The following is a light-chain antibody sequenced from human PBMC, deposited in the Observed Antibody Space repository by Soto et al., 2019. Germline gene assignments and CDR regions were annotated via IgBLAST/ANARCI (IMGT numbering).Light chain of an antibody. CDR3: SSYTRSSTYV. Sequence: QCALTQPASVSGSAGHAITISCTGTSSDVGGYNYVSWYRQHPGRAPKLMIYDVSNRPSGVSNRFSGSKSGNTASLTISGLQAEDEADHYCSSYTRSSTYVFGTGTKVTVL. CDR1: SSDVGGYNY. V-gene: IGLV2-14*01. J-gene: IGLJ1*01. CDR2: DVS.